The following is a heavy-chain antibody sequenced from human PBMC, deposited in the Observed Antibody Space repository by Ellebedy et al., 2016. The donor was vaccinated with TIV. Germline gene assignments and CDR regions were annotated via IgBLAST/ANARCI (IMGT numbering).Heavy chain of an antibody. D-gene: IGHD5/OR15-5a*01. J-gene: IGHJ4*02. V-gene: IGHV3-30*03. CDR1: GFTFSSYS. Sequence: PGGSLRLSCEASGFTFSSYSMNWVRQAPGKGLEWVALISYDGSNKYFADSVQGRFTISRDNSQNTLYLLMNSLRGDDTAIYYCARALNHVDTVSTAPLDCWGQGTLVTVSS. CDR3: ARALNHVDTVSTAPLDC. CDR2: ISYDGSNK.